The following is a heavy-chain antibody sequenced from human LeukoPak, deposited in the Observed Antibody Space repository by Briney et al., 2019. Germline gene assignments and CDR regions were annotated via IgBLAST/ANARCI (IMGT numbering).Heavy chain of an antibody. CDR1: GFTFSSYG. CDR2: ISYDGSNK. V-gene: IGHV3-30*18. J-gene: IGHJ6*03. Sequence: AGGSLRLSCAASGFTFSSYGMHWVRQAPGKGLEWVAVISYDGSNKYYADSVKGRFTISRDNSKNTLYLQMNSLRAEDTAVYYCAKIVKEYCTNGVCYYYYYMDVWGKGTTVTVSS. D-gene: IGHD2-8*01. CDR3: AKIVKEYCTNGVCYYYYYMDV.